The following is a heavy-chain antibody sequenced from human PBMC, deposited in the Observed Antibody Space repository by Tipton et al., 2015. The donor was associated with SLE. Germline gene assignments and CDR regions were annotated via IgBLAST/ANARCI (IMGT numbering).Heavy chain of an antibody. CDR3: ARAGPVGRYLDWVDY. CDR2: IYYSGST. V-gene: IGHV4-59*12. D-gene: IGHD3-9*01. Sequence: TLSLTCTVSGGSISSYYWSWIRQPPGKGLEWIGYIYYSGSTNYNPSLKSRVTISVDTSKNQFSLKLSSVTAADTAVYYCARAGPVGRYLDWVDYWGQGTLVTISS. CDR1: GGSISSYY. J-gene: IGHJ4*02.